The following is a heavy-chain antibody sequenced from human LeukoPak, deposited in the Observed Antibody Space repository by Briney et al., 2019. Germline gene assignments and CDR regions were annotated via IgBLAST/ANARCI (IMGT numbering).Heavy chain of an antibody. Sequence: PGGSLRLSCAASGFTVSSNYMSWVRQAPGKGLEWVSVIYSGGSTYYADSVKGRFTISRDSSKNTLYLQMNSLRAEDTAVYYCARLLTSNAFDPWGQGTLVTVSS. CDR1: GFTVSSNY. CDR3: ARLLTSNAFDP. CDR2: IYSGGST. D-gene: IGHD2-15*01. J-gene: IGHJ5*02. V-gene: IGHV3-53*01.